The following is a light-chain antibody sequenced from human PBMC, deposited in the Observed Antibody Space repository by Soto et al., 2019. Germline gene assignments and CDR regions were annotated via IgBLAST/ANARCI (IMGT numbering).Light chain of an antibody. CDR3: CSYAGSYTRWV. Sequence: QSALTQPRSVSGSPGQSVTISCTGTSSDVGGYNYVSWYQQHPGKAPKLMIYDDSKRPSGVPDRFSGSKSGNTASLTISGRQAEDEADYYCCSYAGSYTRWVFGGGTKLTVL. CDR2: DDS. V-gene: IGLV2-11*01. CDR1: SSDVGGYNY. J-gene: IGLJ3*02.